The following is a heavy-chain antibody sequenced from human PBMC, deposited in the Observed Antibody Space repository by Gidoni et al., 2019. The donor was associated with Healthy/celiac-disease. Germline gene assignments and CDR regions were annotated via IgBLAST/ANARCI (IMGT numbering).Heavy chain of an antibody. J-gene: IGHJ4*02. CDR3: ASGARGYCSGGSCYS. CDR2: TIPIFGTA. V-gene: IGHV1-69*01. CDR1: GGTFSSYA. D-gene: IGHD2-15*01. Sequence: EVKKPGSSVKVSCKASGGTFSSYAISWVRQAPGQGLEWMGVTIPIFGTAHYAQKFQGRVTITADEYTSTAYMELSSLRAEDTAVYYCASGARGYCSGGSCYSWGQGTLVTVSS.